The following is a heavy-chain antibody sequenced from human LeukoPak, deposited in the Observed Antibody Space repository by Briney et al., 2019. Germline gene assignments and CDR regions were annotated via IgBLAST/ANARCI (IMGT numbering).Heavy chain of an antibody. J-gene: IGHJ6*03. CDR2: IYTSGST. Sequence: SETLSLTCTVSGGSISSYYWSCIRQPAGKGLEWIGRIYTSGSTNYNPSLKSRVTMSVDTSKNQFSLKLSSVTAADTAVYYCARRRGVAATRGEKSYYYYMDVWGKGTTVTVSS. CDR1: GGSISSYY. V-gene: IGHV4-4*07. D-gene: IGHD2-15*01. CDR3: ARRRGVAATRGEKSYYYYMDV.